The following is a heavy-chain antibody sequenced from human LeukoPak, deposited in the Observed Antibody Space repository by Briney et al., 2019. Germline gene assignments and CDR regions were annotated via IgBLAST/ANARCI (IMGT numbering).Heavy chain of an antibody. CDR2: IKQDGSEK. Sequence: RSLRLSCAASGFTFSSYAMHWVRQAPGKGLEWVANIKQDGSEKYYVDSVKGRFTISRDNAKNSLYLQMNSLRAEDTAVYYCARDRSYGSGSHYYYYYGMDVWGQGTTVTVSS. V-gene: IGHV3-7*01. J-gene: IGHJ6*02. CDR3: ARDRSYGSGSHYYYYYGMDV. D-gene: IGHD3-10*01. CDR1: GFTFSSYA.